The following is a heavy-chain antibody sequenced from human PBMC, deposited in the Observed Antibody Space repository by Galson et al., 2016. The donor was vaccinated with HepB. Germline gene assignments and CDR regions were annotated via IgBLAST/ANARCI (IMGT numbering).Heavy chain of an antibody. D-gene: IGHD3-10*01. V-gene: IGHV3-66*01. Sequence: SLRLSCAASGFTVSSNCMSWVRQAPGKGLEWVSLICDGGSAYYTDSVKASFTISRDNSKNTLYLQMNNLRPEYTAVYFCARDPPGVPDFALDVWGQGTTVTVSS. J-gene: IGHJ6*02. CDR2: ICDGGSA. CDR3: ARDPPGVPDFALDV. CDR1: GFTVSSNC.